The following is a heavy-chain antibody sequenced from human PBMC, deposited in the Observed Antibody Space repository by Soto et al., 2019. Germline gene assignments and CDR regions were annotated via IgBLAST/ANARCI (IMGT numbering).Heavy chain of an antibody. CDR1: CGSISSSSYF. V-gene: IGHV4-39*01. D-gene: IGHD2-21*02. CDR2: IYYSGST. J-gene: IGHJ5*02. CDR3: ARHPSDFWFDP. Sequence: QLQLQESGPGLVKPSETLSLTCTVSCGSISSSSYFWGWIRQPPGKGLEWIGSIYYSGSTYYNPSLKSRVTVSVDTSKNQFSLKLSSVTAADTAVYYCARHPSDFWFDPWGQGTLVTVSS.